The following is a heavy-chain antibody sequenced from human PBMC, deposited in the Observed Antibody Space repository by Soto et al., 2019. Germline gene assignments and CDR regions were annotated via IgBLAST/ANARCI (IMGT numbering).Heavy chain of an antibody. J-gene: IGHJ4*02. D-gene: IGHD5-12*01. Sequence: ASVKVSCKASGYTFTSYYMHWVRQAPGQGLEWMGIINPSGGSTSYAQKFQGRVTMTRNTSISTAYMELSSLRSEDTAVYYCARGQASGYDWEPLCYWGQGTLVTVSS. CDR1: GYTFTSYY. CDR3: ARGQASGYDWEPLCY. CDR2: INPSGGST. V-gene: IGHV1-46*01.